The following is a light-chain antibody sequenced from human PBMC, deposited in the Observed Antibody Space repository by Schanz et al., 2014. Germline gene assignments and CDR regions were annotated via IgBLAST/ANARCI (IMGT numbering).Light chain of an antibody. J-gene: IGLJ3*02. V-gene: IGLV2-14*01. Sequence: QSALTQPASVSGSPGQSITISCTGTSSDVGGYNYVSWYQQHPGKAPKLMIYDVSNRPSGVSNRFSGSKSGNTASLTISGLQAEDEADYYCSSYAGDNTLRFGGGTKVTVL. CDR1: SSDVGGYNY. CDR3: SSYAGDNTLR. CDR2: DVS.